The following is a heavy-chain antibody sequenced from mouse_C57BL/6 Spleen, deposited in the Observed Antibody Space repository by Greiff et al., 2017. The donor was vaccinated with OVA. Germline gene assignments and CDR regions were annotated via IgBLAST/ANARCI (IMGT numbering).Heavy chain of an antibody. V-gene: IGHV1-15*01. CDR1: GYTFTDYE. CDR2: IDPETGGT. CDR3: TRGGCHYWYFDV. Sequence: VQLQQSGAELVRPGASVTLSCKASGYTFTDYEMHWVKQTPVHGLEWIGAIDPETGGTAYNQKFKGKAILTADKSSSTAYMELRSLTSEDSAVYCCTRGGCHYWYFDVWGTGTTVTVSS. J-gene: IGHJ1*03. D-gene: IGHD6-1*01.